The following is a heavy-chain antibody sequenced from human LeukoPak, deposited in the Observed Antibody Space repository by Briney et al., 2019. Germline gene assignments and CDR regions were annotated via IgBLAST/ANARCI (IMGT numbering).Heavy chain of an antibody. V-gene: IGHV3-7*01. CDR2: IKQDGSEK. CDR1: GFTFSNYW. CDR3: ARLPPPGYYGSGSYYNSPPLDY. D-gene: IGHD3-10*01. J-gene: IGHJ4*02. Sequence: GGSLRLSCAASGFTFSNYWMTWVRQAPGKGLEWVANIKQDGSEKYFVDSVKGRFTISRDNAKNSLYLQMNSLRAEDTAVYYCARLPPPGYYGSGSYYNSPPLDYWGQGTLVTVSS.